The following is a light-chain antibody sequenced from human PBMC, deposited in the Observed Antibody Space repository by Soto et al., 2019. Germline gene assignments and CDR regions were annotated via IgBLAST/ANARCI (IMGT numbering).Light chain of an antibody. V-gene: IGKV3-11*01. CDR3: QHRRNWPWT. CDR1: QSVSSY. J-gene: IGKJ1*01. Sequence: EIVLTQSPATLSLSPGERATLSCRASQSVSSYLAWYQQKPGQAPRLLIHDAFNRATGIPARFSGSGSGTDFTLTISSLEPEDFVVYYCQHRRNWPWTFGQGTKVEIK. CDR2: DAF.